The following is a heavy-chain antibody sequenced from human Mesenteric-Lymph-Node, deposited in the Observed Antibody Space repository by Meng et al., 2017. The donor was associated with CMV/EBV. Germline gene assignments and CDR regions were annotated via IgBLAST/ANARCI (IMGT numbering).Heavy chain of an antibody. Sequence: QVHLVQSGAEVKKPGASVKVSCKAEGYAFTRYGFSWVRQAHGQGLEWMGWISVYNDDTRYGQKVQGRVSMTTDPSTNTAFMELRDLRSDDTAVYYCAASLGDDYNLPNWYFDLWGRGTLVTVSS. D-gene: IGHD5-24*01. J-gene: IGHJ2*01. CDR1: GYAFTRYG. CDR3: AASLGDDYNLPNWYFDL. CDR2: ISVYNDDT. V-gene: IGHV1-18*01.